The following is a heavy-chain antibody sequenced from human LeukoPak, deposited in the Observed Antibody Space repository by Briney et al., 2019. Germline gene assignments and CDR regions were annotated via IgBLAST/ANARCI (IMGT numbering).Heavy chain of an antibody. CDR1: GGSISSYY. J-gene: IGHJ4*02. Sequence: PSETLSLTCTVSGGSISSYYWSWIRQPPGKGLEWIGHIYYSGNTNYNPSLKSRVTISVDTSKNQFSLKLSSVTAADTAAYYCARDIGGATYSDYWGQGTLVTVSS. V-gene: IGHV4-59*01. D-gene: IGHD1-26*01. CDR2: IYYSGNT. CDR3: ARDIGGATYSDY.